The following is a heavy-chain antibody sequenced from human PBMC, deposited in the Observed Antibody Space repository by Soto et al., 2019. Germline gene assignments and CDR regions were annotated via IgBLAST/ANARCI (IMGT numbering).Heavy chain of an antibody. CDR2: INPSGVST. D-gene: IGHD3-22*01. CDR1: GSGFTIYY. V-gene: IGHV1-46*01. J-gene: IGHJ4*02. Sequence: CTSSGSGFTIYYFHWVRQAQAQGLEWMGIINPSGVSTSYAQKFQGRVTMTRDTSTSTVYMDLSSLRSEDTAVYYCARYYYDSSGSQSAVDYWGQGTLVTVSS. CDR3: ARYYYDSSGSQSAVDY.